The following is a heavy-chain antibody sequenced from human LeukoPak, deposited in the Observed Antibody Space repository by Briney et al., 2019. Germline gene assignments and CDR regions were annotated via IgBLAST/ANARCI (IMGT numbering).Heavy chain of an antibody. J-gene: IGHJ4*02. CDR2: ISWDGGDT. CDR1: GFTFDDYT. CDR3: VGGDYFDY. Sequence: GGSLRLSCAASGFTFDDYTMHWVRQAPGKGLEWVSLISWDGGDTYYADSVKGRFTISRDNAKNSLYLQMNSLRAEDTAVYYCVGGDYFDYWGQGTLVTVSS. D-gene: IGHD3-16*01. V-gene: IGHV3-43*01.